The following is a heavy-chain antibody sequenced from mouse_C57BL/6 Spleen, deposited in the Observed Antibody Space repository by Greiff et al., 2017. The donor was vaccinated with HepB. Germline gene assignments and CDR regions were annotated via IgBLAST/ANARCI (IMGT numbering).Heavy chain of an antibody. Sequence: VQLQQPGAELVKPGASVKMSCKASGYTFTSYWITWVKQRPGQGLEWIGDIYPGSGSTNYNEKFKSKATLTVDTSSSTAYMQLSSLTSEDSAVYYCARGGTVVPDYAMDYWGQGTSVTVSS. V-gene: IGHV1-55*01. CDR3: ARGGTVVPDYAMDY. D-gene: IGHD1-1*01. CDR1: GYTFTSYW. CDR2: IYPGSGST. J-gene: IGHJ4*01.